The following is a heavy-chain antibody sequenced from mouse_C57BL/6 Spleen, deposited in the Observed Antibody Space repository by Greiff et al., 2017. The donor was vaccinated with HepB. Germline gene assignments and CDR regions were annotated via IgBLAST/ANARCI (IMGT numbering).Heavy chain of an antibody. Sequence: VQLQQSGPGLVQPSQSLSITCTVSGFSLTSYGVHWVRQSPGKGLEWLGVIWRGGSTDYNAAFMSRLSITKDNSKSQVFVKMNSLQADDTAIYYCAKNAYYYGSSYWYFDVWGTGTTVTVSS. D-gene: IGHD1-1*01. CDR3: AKNAYYYGSSYWYFDV. J-gene: IGHJ1*03. CDR1: GFSLTSYG. CDR2: IWRGGST. V-gene: IGHV2-5*01.